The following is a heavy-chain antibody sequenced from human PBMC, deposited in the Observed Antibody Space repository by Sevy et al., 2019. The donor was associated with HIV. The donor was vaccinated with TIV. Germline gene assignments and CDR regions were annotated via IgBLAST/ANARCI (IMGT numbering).Heavy chain of an antibody. CDR2: IKQDGSEK. J-gene: IGHJ4*02. D-gene: IGHD3-3*01. CDR1: GFTFSSYW. Sequence: GGCLRLSCAASGFTFSSYWMSWVRQAPGKGLEWVANIKQDGSEKYYVDSVKGRFTISRDNAKNSLYLQMNSLRAEDTAVYYCASLGGSDFWSGYFYYFDYWGQGTLVTVSS. CDR3: ASLGGSDFWSGYFYYFDY. V-gene: IGHV3-7*01.